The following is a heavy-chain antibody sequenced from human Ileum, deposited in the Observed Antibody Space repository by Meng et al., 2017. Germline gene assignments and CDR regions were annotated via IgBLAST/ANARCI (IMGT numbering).Heavy chain of an antibody. Sequence: QVQLQEGGPGLVKPYQTRSLTCTVSGGSISSGSYYWSRIRPPAGKELDWIVRIYTSGSTNYNPSLKRRVTISIATSKNQFSLTLSSVTATDTDVYYCARSSSHRFDPWGQGTLVTVSS. CDR2: IYTSGST. V-gene: IGHV4-61*02. CDR1: GGSISSGSYY. CDR3: ARSSSHRFDP. J-gene: IGHJ5*02.